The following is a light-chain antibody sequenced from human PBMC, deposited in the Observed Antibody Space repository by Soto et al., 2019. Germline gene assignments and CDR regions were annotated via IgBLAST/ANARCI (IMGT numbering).Light chain of an antibody. CDR2: DAS. J-gene: IGKJ1*01. CDR1: QSVSNY. CDR3: QQYETFSGT. Sequence: DIQMTQSPSSLSASVGDRVTITCRASQSVSNYVNWYQQKPGKAPKLLIYDASALPRGVPSRFSGSGSGTKFTLTIASLQPDDFATYYCQQYETFSGTFGPGTKVDI. V-gene: IGKV1-5*01.